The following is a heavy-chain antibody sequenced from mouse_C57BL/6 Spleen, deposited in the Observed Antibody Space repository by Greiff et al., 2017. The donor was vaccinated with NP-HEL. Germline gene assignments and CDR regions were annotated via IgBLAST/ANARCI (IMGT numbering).Heavy chain of an antibody. Sequence: QVQLQQSGPGLVQPSQSLSITCTVSGFSLTSYGVHWVRQSPGKGLEWLGVIWSGGSTDYNAAFISRLSISKDNSKSQVFFKMNSLQADDTAIYYCARKDGSRYFDVWGTGTTVTVSS. CDR3: ARKDGSRYFDV. CDR1: GFSLTSYG. D-gene: IGHD1-1*01. CDR2: IWSGGST. V-gene: IGHV2-2*01. J-gene: IGHJ1*03.